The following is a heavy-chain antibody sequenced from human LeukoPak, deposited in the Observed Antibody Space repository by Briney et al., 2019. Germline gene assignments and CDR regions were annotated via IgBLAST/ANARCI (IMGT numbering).Heavy chain of an antibody. J-gene: IGHJ4*02. V-gene: IGHV3-7*01. Sequence: GGSLRLSCAASGFTFRSYWMNWVRQAPGKGLEWVANIKQDGSETYYVGSVRGRFTISRDNAKNSLFLQMNSLRVEDTAVYYCARSKFYFDSWGLGTVVAVSS. CDR2: IKQDGSET. CDR3: ARSKFYFDS. CDR1: GFTFRSYW.